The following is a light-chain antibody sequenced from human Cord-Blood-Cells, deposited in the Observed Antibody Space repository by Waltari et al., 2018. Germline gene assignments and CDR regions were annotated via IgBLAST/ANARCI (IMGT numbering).Light chain of an antibody. CDR1: SSDVGGYNC. CDR3: SSYAGSNKGV. J-gene: IGLJ3*02. Sequence: QSALTQPPSASGSPGQSVTISCPGTSSDVGGYNCVPWYQQHPGQAPKLLIYEVSKRPSGVPDRFSGSKSGNTASLTVSGLQAEDEADYYCSSYAGSNKGVFGGGTKLTVL. V-gene: IGLV2-8*01. CDR2: EVS.